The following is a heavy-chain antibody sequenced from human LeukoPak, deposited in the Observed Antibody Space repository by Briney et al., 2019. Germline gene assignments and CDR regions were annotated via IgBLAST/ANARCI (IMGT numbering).Heavy chain of an antibody. J-gene: IGHJ6*03. D-gene: IGHD5-12*01. V-gene: IGHV3-21*04. CDR2: ISSSRSYI. CDR1: GFTFSSYS. CDR3: AREHSGYDFPGRDYYYMDV. Sequence: GGSLRLSCAASGFTFSSYSMNWVRQAPGKGLEWVSSISSSRSYIYYADSVKGRFTISRDNAKNSLYLQMSSLRTEDTAVYYCAREHSGYDFPGRDYYYMDVWGKGTTVTVSS.